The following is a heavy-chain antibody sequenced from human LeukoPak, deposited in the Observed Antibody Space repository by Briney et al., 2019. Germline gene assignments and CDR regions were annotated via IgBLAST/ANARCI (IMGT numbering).Heavy chain of an antibody. CDR1: GGTFSSCA. CDR2: IIPILGIA. D-gene: IGHD3-9*01. V-gene: IGHV1-69*04. J-gene: IGHJ6*02. Sequence: ASVKVSCKASGGTFSSCAISWVRQAPGQGLEWMGRIIPILGIANYAQKFQGRVTITADKSTSTAYMELSSLRSEDTAVYYCARILTDGMDVWGQGTTVTVSS. CDR3: ARILTDGMDV.